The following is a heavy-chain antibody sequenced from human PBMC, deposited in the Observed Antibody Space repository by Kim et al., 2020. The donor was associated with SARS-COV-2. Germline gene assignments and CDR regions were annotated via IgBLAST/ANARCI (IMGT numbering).Heavy chain of an antibody. CDR1: GYTFTSYD. J-gene: IGHJ3*02. D-gene: IGHD3-22*01. CDR3: ARVMEVYYDSSGPSAFDI. CDR2: MNPNSGNT. V-gene: IGHV1-8*01. Sequence: ASVKVSCKASGYTFTSYDINWVRQATGQGLEWMGWMNPNSGNTGYAQKFQGRVTMTRNTSISTAYMELSSLRSEDTAVYYCARVMEVYYDSSGPSAFDIWGQGTMVTVSS.